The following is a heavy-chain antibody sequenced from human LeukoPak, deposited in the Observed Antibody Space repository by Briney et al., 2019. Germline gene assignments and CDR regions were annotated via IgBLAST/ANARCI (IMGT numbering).Heavy chain of an antibody. Sequence: PSETLSLTCTVSGGSISSHYWSWIRQPPGKGLEWIGYIYYSGSTNYNPSLKSRVTISVDTSKNQFSLKLSSVTAADTAVYYCASGSGSGFDYWGQGTLVTVFS. CDR3: ASGSGSGFDY. J-gene: IGHJ4*02. V-gene: IGHV4-59*11. D-gene: IGHD2-15*01. CDR1: GGSISSHY. CDR2: IYYSGST.